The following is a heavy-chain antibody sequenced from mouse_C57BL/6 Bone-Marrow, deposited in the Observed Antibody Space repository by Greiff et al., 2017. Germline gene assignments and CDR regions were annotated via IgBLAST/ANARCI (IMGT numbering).Heavy chain of an antibody. J-gene: IGHJ1*03. CDR2: IHPNSGST. CDR1: GYTFTSYW. CDR3: AREITTVVGNVDV. V-gene: IGHV1-64*01. D-gene: IGHD1-1*01. Sequence: QVQLQQPGAELVKPGASVTLSCKASGYTFTSYWMHWVKQRHGQGLEWIGMIHPNSGSTNYNESFTSKATLTVDTSSSTAFMQLISLTSEDSSVYYCAREITTVVGNVDVWGTGTTVTVSS.